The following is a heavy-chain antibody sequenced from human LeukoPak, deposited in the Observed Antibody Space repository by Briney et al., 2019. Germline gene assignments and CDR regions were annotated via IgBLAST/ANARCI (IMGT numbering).Heavy chain of an antibody. J-gene: IGHJ4*02. D-gene: IGHD6-6*01. CDR1: GYTFTSHG. CDR3: AGGIWYSSSSGAFDY. V-gene: IGHV1-18*01. Sequence: ASAKVSRKASGYTFTSHGISWVRQAPGQGLEWMVWISAYNGNTNYAQKLQGRVTMTTDTSTSTAYMELRSLRSDDTAVYYCAGGIWYSSSSGAFDYWGQGTLVTVSS. CDR2: ISAYNGNT.